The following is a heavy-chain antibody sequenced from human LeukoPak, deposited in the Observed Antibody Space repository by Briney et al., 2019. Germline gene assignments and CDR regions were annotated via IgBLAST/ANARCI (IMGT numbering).Heavy chain of an antibody. V-gene: IGHV4-34*01. CDR1: GGSFSGYY. D-gene: IGHD5-12*01. CDR3: ARAPTVDIVATIQYYYYYMDV. J-gene: IGHJ6*03. CDR2: INHSGST. Sequence: SETLSLTCAVYGGSFSGYYWSWIRQPPGKGLEWIGEINHSGSTNYNPSLKSRLTISVDTSKNQFSLKLSSVTAADTAVYYCARAPTVDIVATIQYYYYYMDVWGKGTTVTVSS.